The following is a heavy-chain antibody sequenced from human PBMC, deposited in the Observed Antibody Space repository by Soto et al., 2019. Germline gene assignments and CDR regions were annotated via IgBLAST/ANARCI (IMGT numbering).Heavy chain of an antibody. CDR1: GYTFTTYD. CDR2: MNPNSGYT. D-gene: IGHD5-18*01. CDR3: ARSTRYIDSDS. V-gene: IGHV1-8*01. Sequence: ASVKVSCKASGYTFTTYDINWVRQAAGQGFEWMGLMNPNSGYTAYAQKFQGRVTMTRNTSISTAYMELSSLRSDDTAIYFCARSTRYIDSDSRGQGTLVTVSP. J-gene: IGHJ4*02.